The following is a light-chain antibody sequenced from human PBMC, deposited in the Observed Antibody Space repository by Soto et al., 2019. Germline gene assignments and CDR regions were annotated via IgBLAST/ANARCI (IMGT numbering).Light chain of an antibody. V-gene: IGKV1-39*01. CDR3: QQSYSTPLT. CDR2: AAS. J-gene: IGKJ3*01. CDR1: QTISNY. Sequence: DIQMTQSPSSLSASVGDRVTITCRASQTISNYLHWYQQKPGKAPQLLIYAASSLQSGVPSRFSGSGSETDFTLTISSLHPADFATYYCQQSYSTPLTFGPGTKVDIK.